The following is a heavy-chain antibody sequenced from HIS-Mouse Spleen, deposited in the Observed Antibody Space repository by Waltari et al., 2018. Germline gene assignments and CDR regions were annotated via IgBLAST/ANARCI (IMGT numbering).Heavy chain of an antibody. Sequence: QLQLQESGPGLVKPSETLSLTCTVSGGSISSSSYYWGWIRQPPGKGLEWIGSSYYSGSTYHNPSRKGRVTISVDTSKNQFSLKLSSVTAADTAVYYCAREIPYSSSWYDWYFDLWGRGTLVTVSS. CDR1: GGSISSSSYY. CDR3: AREIPYSSSWYDWYFDL. CDR2: SYYSGST. J-gene: IGHJ2*01. V-gene: IGHV4-39*07. D-gene: IGHD6-13*01.